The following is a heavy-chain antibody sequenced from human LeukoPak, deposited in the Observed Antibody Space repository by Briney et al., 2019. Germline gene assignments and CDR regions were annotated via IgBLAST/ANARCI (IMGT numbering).Heavy chain of an antibody. CDR1: GGSISSYY. V-gene: IGHV4-4*09. J-gene: IGHJ3*02. CDR2: IYTSGST. D-gene: IGHD1-26*01. Sequence: SETLSLTCTVSGGSISSYYWSWIRQPPGKGLEWIGYIYTSGSTNYNPSLKSRVTISVDTSKNQFSLKLSSVTAADTAVYYCARHAYSGSYYSDAFDIWGPGTMVTVSS. CDR3: ARHAYSGSYYSDAFDI.